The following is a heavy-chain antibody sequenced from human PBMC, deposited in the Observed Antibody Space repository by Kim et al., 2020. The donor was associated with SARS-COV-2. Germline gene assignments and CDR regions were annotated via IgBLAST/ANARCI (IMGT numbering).Heavy chain of an antibody. J-gene: IGHJ6*03. V-gene: IGHV4-34*01. CDR2: INHSGST. Sequence: SETLSLTCAVYGGSFSGYYWSWIRQPPGKGLEWIGEINHSGSTNYNPSLKSRVTISVDTSKNQFSLKLSSVTAADTAVYYCARETGYCSSTSCYYYYYY. CDR1: GGSFSGYY. CDR3: ARETGYCSSTSCYYYYYY. D-gene: IGHD2-2*01.